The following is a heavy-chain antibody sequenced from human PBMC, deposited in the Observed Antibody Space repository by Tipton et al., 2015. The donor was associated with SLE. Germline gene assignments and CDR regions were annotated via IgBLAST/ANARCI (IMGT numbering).Heavy chain of an antibody. D-gene: IGHD1-7*01. CDR2: INHSGST. V-gene: IGHV4-34*01. Sequence: TLSLTCAVYGGSFSGYYWSWIRQPPGKGLEWIGEINHSGSTNYNPSLKSRVTISVDTSKNQFSLKLSSVTAADTAVYYCARAEDNWNYNWFDPWGQGTLVTVSS. J-gene: IGHJ5*02. CDR1: GGSFSGYY. CDR3: ARAEDNWNYNWFDP.